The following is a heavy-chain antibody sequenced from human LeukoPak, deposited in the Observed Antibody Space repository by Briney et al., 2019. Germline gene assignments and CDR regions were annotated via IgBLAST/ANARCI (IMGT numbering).Heavy chain of an antibody. J-gene: IGHJ4*02. CDR3: AKENYKAGRKTGHFDY. V-gene: IGHV3-30*18. D-gene: IGHD3-10*01. CDR2: ISYDGSNK. Sequence: SGGSLRLSCAASGFTFSSYGMHWVRQAPGKGLEWVAVISYDGSNKYYADSVKGRFTISRDNSKNTLYLQMNSLRAEDTAVYYCAKENYKAGRKTGHFDYWGQGTLVTVSS. CDR1: GFTFSSYG.